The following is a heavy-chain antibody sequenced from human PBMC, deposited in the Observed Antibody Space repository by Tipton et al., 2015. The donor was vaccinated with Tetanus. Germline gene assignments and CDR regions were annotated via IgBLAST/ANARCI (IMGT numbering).Heavy chain of an antibody. CDR3: ARGPYYYDSSGYPLGWFDP. J-gene: IGHJ5*02. Sequence: QLVQSGAEVKKPGSSVKVSCKASGGTFSSYAISWVRQALGQGLEWMGGIISIFGTANYAQKFQGRVTITADESTSPAYMELSSLRSGGTAVYSCARGPYYYDSSGYPLGWFDPWGQGTLVPVSS. D-gene: IGHD3-22*01. V-gene: IGHV1-69*01. CDR1: GGTFSSYA. CDR2: IISIFGTA.